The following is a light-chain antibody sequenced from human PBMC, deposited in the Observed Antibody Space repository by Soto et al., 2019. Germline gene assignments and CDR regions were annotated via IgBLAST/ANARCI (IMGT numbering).Light chain of an antibody. Sequence: EIVLTQSPGTLSLSPGERATLSCRASQSVSSSYLAWYQQKPCQAPRLLIYGASSRATGIPDRFSGSGSGTDFTLTISRMEPEDFAVYYCQQYRSSLWTFGKGTRVDIK. J-gene: IGKJ1*01. CDR2: GAS. CDR3: QQYRSSLWT. V-gene: IGKV3-20*01. CDR1: QSVSSSY.